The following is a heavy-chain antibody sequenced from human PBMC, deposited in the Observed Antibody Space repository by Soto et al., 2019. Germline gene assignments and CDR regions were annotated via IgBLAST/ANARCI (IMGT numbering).Heavy chain of an antibody. D-gene: IGHD6-13*01. J-gene: IGHJ6*02. CDR2: IYPGDSDT. Sequence: GESLKISCKGSGYSFTSYWIGWVRQMPGKGLEWMGIIYPGDSDTRYSPSFQGQVTISADKSISTAYLQWSSLKASDTAMYYCARAMYSSSWYSPYGMDVWGQGTTVTVSS. V-gene: IGHV5-51*01. CDR3: ARAMYSSSWYSPYGMDV. CDR1: GYSFTSYW.